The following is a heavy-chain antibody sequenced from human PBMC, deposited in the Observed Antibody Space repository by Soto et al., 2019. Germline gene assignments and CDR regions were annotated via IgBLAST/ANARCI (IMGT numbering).Heavy chain of an antibody. D-gene: IGHD2-21*02. Sequence: QVQLQESGPGLVKPSQTLSLTCTVSGGSISSGGYYWSWIRQHPGKGLEWIGYIYYSGSTYYNPSLKSRVTISVDTSKNQFSLKLSSVTAADTAVYYCARGPYCGGDCYSGGYYYGMDVWGQGTTVTVSS. CDR2: IYYSGST. CDR3: ARGPYCGGDCYSGGYYYGMDV. V-gene: IGHV4-31*03. J-gene: IGHJ6*02. CDR1: GGSISSGGYY.